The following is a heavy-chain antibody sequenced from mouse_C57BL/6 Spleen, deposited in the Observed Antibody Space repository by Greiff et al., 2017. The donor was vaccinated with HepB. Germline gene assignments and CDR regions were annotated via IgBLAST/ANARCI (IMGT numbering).Heavy chain of an antibody. CDR2: ISSGSSTI. J-gene: IGHJ4*01. Sequence: EVMLVESGGGLVKPGGSLKLSCAASGFTFSDYGMHWVRQAPEKGLEWVAYISSGSSTINYADTVKGRFTISRDNATNTLFLQMTRLRSEDTAMYYCARTAVMDYWGQGTSVTVSS. D-gene: IGHD1-2*01. CDR3: ARTAVMDY. V-gene: IGHV5-17*01. CDR1: GFTFSDYG.